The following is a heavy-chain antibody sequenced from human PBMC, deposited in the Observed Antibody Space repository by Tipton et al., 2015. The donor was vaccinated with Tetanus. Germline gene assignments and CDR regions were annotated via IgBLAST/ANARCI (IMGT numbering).Heavy chain of an antibody. Sequence: TLSLTCTVSSASISSSDYYWGWIRQPPGKGLEWIGSVYYDGSAYRNPSLESRLTISVDTSKNQFSLKLNSVSAADTAVYYCARHNPSGLWFGELDSSFDYWGQGTLVTVSS. CDR2: VYYDGSA. J-gene: IGHJ4*02. V-gene: IGHV4-39*01. D-gene: IGHD3-10*01. CDR3: ARHNPSGLWFGELDSSFDY. CDR1: SASISSSDYY.